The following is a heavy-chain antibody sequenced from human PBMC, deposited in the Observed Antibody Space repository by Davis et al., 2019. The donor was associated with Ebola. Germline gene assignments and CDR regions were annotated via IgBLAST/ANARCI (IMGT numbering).Heavy chain of an antibody. CDR1: GFTFSSYG. CDR3: AKYFGGRWLVLVYHYGMDV. CDR2: IWYDGSNK. V-gene: IGHV3-30*02. D-gene: IGHD6-19*01. J-gene: IGHJ6*02. Sequence: GGSLRLSCAASGFTFSSYGMHWVRQAPGKGLEWVAVIWYDGSNKYYADSVKGRFTISRDNSKNTLYLQMNSLRAEDTAVYYCAKYFGGRWLVLVYHYGMDVWGQGTTVTVSS.